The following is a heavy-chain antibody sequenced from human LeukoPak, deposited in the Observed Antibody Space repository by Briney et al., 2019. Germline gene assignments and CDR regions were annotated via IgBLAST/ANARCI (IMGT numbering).Heavy chain of an antibody. CDR3: AKHTMWAGIYYFDY. Sequence: GGSLRLSCAASGFTFSSYAMSWVRQAPGKGLEWVSAISGSGGSTYYADSVKGRFTISRDNSKNTLYLQMNRLRAEDTAVYYCAKHTMWAGIYYFDYWGQGTLVTVSS. D-gene: IGHD3-10*02. V-gene: IGHV3-23*01. CDR2: ISGSGGST. J-gene: IGHJ4*02. CDR1: GFTFSSYA.